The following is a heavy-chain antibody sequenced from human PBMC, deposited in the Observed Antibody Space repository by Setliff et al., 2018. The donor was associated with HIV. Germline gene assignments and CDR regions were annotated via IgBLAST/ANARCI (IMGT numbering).Heavy chain of an antibody. CDR2: IYNNEAT. J-gene: IGHJ4*02. V-gene: IGHV4-61*02. D-gene: IGHD3-3*01. Sequence: NPSETLSLTCTVSVASLTSGTYFWNWIRQPAGKGLEWIGRIYNNEATNYNASLKSRVTISVDTSKNQFSLKLSSVTAADTAVYYCARANFWSGYYGYWGQGTLVTVSS. CDR1: VASLTSGTYF. CDR3: ARANFWSGYYGY.